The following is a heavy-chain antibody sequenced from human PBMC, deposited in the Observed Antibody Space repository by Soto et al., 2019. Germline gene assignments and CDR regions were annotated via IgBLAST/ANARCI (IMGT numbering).Heavy chain of an antibody. Sequence: SETLCLTCTFAGGSISSSSYYWGWIRQPPGKGLEWIGSIYYSGSTYYNPSLKSRVTISVDTSKNQFSLKLSSVTAADTAVYSCARHRSGWEYALDIRGQGTMVTVSS. CDR2: IYYSGST. V-gene: IGHV4-39*01. J-gene: IGHJ3*02. D-gene: IGHD6-19*01. CDR3: ARHRSGWEYALDI. CDR1: GGSISSSSYY.